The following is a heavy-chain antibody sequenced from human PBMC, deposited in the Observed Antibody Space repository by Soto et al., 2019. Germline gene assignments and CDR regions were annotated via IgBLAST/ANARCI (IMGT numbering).Heavy chain of an antibody. D-gene: IGHD4-17*01. V-gene: IGHV3-23*01. CDR3: VKVGWDTMTTVTKGYFQH. CDR1: GFTFSSYA. CDR2: ISGSGGGT. J-gene: IGHJ1*01. Sequence: ESGGGLVQPGGSLRLSCAASGFTFSSYAMNWVRQAPGKGLEWVSTISGSGGGTYYADSVKGRFTVSRDDSKNTLYLQMNSLRAEDTAIYYCVKVGWDTMTTVTKGYFQHWGQGTLVTVSS.